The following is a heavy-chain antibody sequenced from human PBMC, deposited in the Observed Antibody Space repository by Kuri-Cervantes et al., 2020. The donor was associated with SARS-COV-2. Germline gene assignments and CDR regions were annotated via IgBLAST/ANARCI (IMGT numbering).Heavy chain of an antibody. CDR2: ITPFNGNT. CDR3: ARSGPGAISREVGACDI. Sequence: VKVSCKASGDSFDYRFLHWVRQAPGQPLEWMGWITPFNGNTNYAQRFQDRVTITRDRSMSTAYMELSSLRSDDTAMYYCARSGPGAISREVGACDIWGQGTMVTVSS. CDR1: GDSFDYRF. J-gene: IGHJ3*02. V-gene: IGHV1-45*01. D-gene: IGHD2-21*01.